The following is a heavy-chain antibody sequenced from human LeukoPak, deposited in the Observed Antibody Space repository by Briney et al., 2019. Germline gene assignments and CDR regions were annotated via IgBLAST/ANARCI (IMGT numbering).Heavy chain of an antibody. J-gene: IGHJ5*02. CDR1: GYTFTGYY. CDR2: INPNSGGT. CDR3: ARVGLPPSNNWFDP. V-gene: IGHV1-2*02. Sequence: ASVKVSCKTSGYTFTGYYMHWVRQAPGQGLEWMGWINPNSGGTNYAQKFQGRVTMTRDTSISTAYMELSRLRSDDTAVYYCARVGLPPSNNWFDPWGQGTLVTVSS. D-gene: IGHD3-10*01.